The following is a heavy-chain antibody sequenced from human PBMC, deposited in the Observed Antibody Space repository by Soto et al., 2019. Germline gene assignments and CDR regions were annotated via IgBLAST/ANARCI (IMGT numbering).Heavy chain of an antibody. CDR2: IYYSGST. J-gene: IGHJ4*02. D-gene: IGHD3-22*01. CDR3: ASQYYYDSSGSQTFDY. Sequence: SEALSLTCTVSGGSISSSSYYWGWIRQPPGKGLEWIGSIYYSGSTYYNPSLKSRVTISVDTSKNQFSLKLSSVTAADTAVYYCASQYYYDSSGSQTFDYWGQGTQVTVSS. CDR1: GGSISSSSYY. V-gene: IGHV4-39*07.